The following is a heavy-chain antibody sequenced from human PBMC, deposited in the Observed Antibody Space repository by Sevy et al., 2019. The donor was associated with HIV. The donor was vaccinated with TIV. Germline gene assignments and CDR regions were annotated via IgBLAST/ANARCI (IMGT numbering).Heavy chain of an antibody. J-gene: IGHJ1*01. D-gene: IGHD3-22*01. CDR2: ISYDGSNK. CDR1: GFTFSSYG. V-gene: IGHV3-30*18. Sequence: GGSLRLSCAASGFTFSSYGMHWVRQAPGKGLEWVAVISYDGSNKYYADSVKGRFTISRDNSKNTLYLQMNSLRAEDTAVYYCAKDPNYYDSSGYAGWGQGTLVTVSS. CDR3: AKDPNYYDSSGYAG.